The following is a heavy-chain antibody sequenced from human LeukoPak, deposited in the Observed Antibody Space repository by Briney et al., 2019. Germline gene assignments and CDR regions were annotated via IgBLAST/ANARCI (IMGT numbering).Heavy chain of an antibody. D-gene: IGHD3-22*01. V-gene: IGHV3-23*01. CDR2: ISGRGDTT. CDR1: GFTFSSYA. J-gene: IGHJ5*02. Sequence: GGSLRLSCAASGFTFSSYAMTWVRQAPGRGQEWVSTISGRGDTTFYADSVKGRFTISRDNSKNTLYLQMNSLRAEDTAVYYCAKDRPRDYSSRQGFSDNWFDPWGRGTLVTVSS. CDR3: AKDRPRDYSSRQGFSDNWFDP.